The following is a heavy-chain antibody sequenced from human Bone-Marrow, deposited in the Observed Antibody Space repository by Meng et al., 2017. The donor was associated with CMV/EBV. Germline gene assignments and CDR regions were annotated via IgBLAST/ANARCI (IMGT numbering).Heavy chain of an antibody. V-gene: IGHV3-23*03. CDR2: IYSGGSST. CDR1: GFTFSSYA. J-gene: IGHJ4*02. CDR3: ARDVYGLGVYFY. Sequence: GGSLRLSCAASGFTFSSYAMSWVRQAPGKGLEWVSVIYSGGSSTYYADSVKGRFTISRDNAKNSLYLQMNSLRAEDTAVYYCARDVYGLGVYFYWGQGTLVTVSS. D-gene: IGHD6-13*01.